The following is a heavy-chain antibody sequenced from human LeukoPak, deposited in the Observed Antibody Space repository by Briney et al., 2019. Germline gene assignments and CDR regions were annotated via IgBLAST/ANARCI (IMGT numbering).Heavy chain of an antibody. D-gene: IGHD6-13*01. J-gene: IGHJ4*02. CDR3: ARAASSSWYEDY. Sequence: SETLSLTCTVSGGSISSGDYYWTWIRQPPGKGLEWIGYIYYSGSTNYNPSLKSRVSISLDTSKNQFSLKLSSVTAADTAVYYCARAASSSWYEDYWGQGTLVTVSS. CDR2: IYYSGST. CDR1: GGSISSGDYY. V-gene: IGHV4-30-4*08.